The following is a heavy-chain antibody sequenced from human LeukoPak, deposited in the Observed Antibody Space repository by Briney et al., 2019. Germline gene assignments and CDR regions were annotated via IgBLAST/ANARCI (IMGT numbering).Heavy chain of an antibody. D-gene: IGHD2-15*01. J-gene: IGHJ5*02. CDR1: GGSTSSTSYY. V-gene: IGHV4-39*01. CDR3: ARPKGRGYCSGGSCYSGWFDP. Sequence: SETLSLTCTVSGGSTSSTSYYWSWITQPPDIALEWTATIYYSRRAYYNPSLKSRVTISVDTSKNQFSLKLSSVTAADTAVYYCARPKGRGYCSGGSCYSGWFDPWGQGTLVTVSS. CDR2: IYYSRRA.